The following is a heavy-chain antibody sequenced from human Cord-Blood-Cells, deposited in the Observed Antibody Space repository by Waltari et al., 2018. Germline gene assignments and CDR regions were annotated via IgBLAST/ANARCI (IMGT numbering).Heavy chain of an antibody. D-gene: IGHD5-18*01. CDR1: GFAFRSYA. V-gene: IGHV3-30-3*01. J-gene: IGHJ4*02. Sequence: QVQLVESGGGVVQPGRSLRLSCAASGFAFRSYAMHWVRQAPGKGLAWVAVISYDGSNKYYADSVKGRFTISRDNSKNTLYLQMNSLRAEDTAVYYCARDPESYGYFDYWGQGTLVTVSS. CDR2: ISYDGSNK. CDR3: ARDPESYGYFDY.